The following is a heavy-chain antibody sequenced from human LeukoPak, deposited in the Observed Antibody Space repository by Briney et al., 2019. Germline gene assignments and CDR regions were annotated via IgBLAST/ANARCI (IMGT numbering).Heavy chain of an antibody. D-gene: IGHD6-13*01. CDR2: INHSGST. V-gene: IGHV4-34*01. CDR1: GGSFSGYY. CDR3: ARLGWGDSTAAAGNH. J-gene: IGHJ5*02. Sequence: SETLSLTCAVYGGSFSGYYWRWIRQPPGKGLEWIGEINHSGSTNYNPSLKSRVTISVDTSKNQFSLKLSSVTAADTAVYYCARLGWGDSTAAAGNHWGQGTLVTVSS.